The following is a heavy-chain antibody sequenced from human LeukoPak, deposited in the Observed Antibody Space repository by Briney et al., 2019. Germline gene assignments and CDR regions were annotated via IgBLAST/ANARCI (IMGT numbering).Heavy chain of an antibody. V-gene: IGHV3-15*01. D-gene: IGHD2-15*01. Sequence: GGSLRLSCVGSGFTFSDAWMSWVRQAPGKGLEWVGRIKSKSDGGTIDYAAPVKGRFTISRDDSRNTLYPQMNSLKTEDTSVYYCTTRRQDGWWGQGTLVTVS. CDR3: TTRRQDGW. J-gene: IGHJ4*02. CDR2: IKSKSDGGTI. CDR1: GFTFSDAW.